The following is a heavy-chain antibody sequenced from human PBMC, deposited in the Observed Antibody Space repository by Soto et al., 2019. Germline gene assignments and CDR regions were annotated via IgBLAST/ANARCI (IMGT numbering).Heavy chain of an antibody. CDR2: ISGSGAST. CDR3: GTPGGDGYNHALDY. V-gene: IGHV3-23*01. Sequence: PGGSLRLSCTASGFTFSTFGMTWVRQAPGKGLEWVSGISGSGASTYYADSVKGRFTISRDNSKNTLYLQMNSLRAEDTAVYYCGTPGGDGYNHALDYWGQGTLVTVSS. J-gene: IGHJ4*02. D-gene: IGHD5-12*01. CDR1: GFTFSTFG.